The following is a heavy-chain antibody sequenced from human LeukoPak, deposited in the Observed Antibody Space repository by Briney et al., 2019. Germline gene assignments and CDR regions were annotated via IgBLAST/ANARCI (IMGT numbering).Heavy chain of an antibody. J-gene: IGHJ3*02. CDR3: ARTVVTHGVDAFDI. V-gene: IGHV5-51*01. Sequence: GESLKISCKGSGYIFTSYWIGWVRQLPGKGLEWMGIIYPGDSDTRYSTSFQGQVTISADKSISTAYLQWSSLKASDTAMYYCARTVVTHGVDAFDIWGQGTMVTVSS. CDR1: GYIFTSYW. D-gene: IGHD4-23*01. CDR2: IYPGDSDT.